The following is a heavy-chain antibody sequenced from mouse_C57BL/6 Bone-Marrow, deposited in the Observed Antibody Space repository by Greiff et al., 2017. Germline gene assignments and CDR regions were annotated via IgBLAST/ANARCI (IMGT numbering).Heavy chain of an antibody. D-gene: IGHD4-1*01. Sequence: QVQLQQPGAELVKPGASVKMSCRASGYTFTSYWITWVKQRPGQGLEWIGDIYPTSGRTNYNEKFKSKAILTVDTFANTAYMQLSSLTSEDSAVFYVARSGPLGRSFDYWGQGTTLTVSS. CDR3: ARSGPLGRSFDY. CDR2: IYPTSGRT. CDR1: GYTFTSYW. V-gene: IGHV1-55*01. J-gene: IGHJ2*01.